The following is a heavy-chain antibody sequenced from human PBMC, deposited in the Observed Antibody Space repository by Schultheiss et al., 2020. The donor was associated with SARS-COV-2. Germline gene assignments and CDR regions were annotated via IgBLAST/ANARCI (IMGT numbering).Heavy chain of an antibody. CDR2: TYYRSRWYN. V-gene: IGHV6-1*01. CDR1: GDSVSSNSAA. J-gene: IGHJ4*02. CDR3: ARAVRDYGGRVFDY. Sequence: SQTLSLTCAISGDSVSSNSAAWNWIRQSPSRGLEWLGRTYYRSRWYNDYAVSVKSRVTVNPDTSKNQFSLKLNSVTPEDTAVYYCARAVRDYGGRVFDYWGQGALVTGSS. D-gene: IGHD4-23*01.